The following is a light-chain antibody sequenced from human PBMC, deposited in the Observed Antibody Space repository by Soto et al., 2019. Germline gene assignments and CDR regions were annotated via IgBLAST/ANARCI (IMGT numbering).Light chain of an antibody. CDR2: GSR. V-gene: IGLV1-40*01. Sequence: QSVLTQPPSVSGAPGQRVTISCTGSSSNIGKNYDVHWYQQLPGTAPKLIIYGSRSRPSGVPDRFSGSKSGTSASLAITGLQAEDEADYYCQSYDSYLRGSVFGTGTKLTVL. J-gene: IGLJ1*01. CDR1: SSNIGKNYD. CDR3: QSYDSYLRGSV.